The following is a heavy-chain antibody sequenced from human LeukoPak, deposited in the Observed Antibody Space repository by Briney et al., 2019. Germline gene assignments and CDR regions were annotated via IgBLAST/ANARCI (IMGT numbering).Heavy chain of an antibody. D-gene: IGHD1-26*01. CDR2: ISTSGDRT. J-gene: IGHJ4*02. CDR1: GFTFSTYA. CDR3: ARSAVGTSCCTAVDY. Sequence: GGSLRLSCAASGFTFSTYAMTWVRQAPGKGLEWVSGISTSGDRTYYADSVKGRFTISRDNSKNTLYLQMNSLRAEDTAEYYCARSAVGTSCCTAVDYWGRGTRVSVSS. V-gene: IGHV3-23*01.